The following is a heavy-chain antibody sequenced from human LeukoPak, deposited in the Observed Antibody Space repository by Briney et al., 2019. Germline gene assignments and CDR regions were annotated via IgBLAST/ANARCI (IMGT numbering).Heavy chain of an antibody. CDR3: TKDIAYYYDSSGPLIDN. CDR1: GFTVTSYG. CDR2: IRHDGSNK. J-gene: IGHJ4*02. V-gene: IGHV3-30*02. Sequence: PGGSLRLSCAASGFTVTSYGMHWVRQAPGKGLEWVAFIRHDGSNKYYTDSVKGRFTISRDNSKNTLYLQMNSLRPEDTAVYYCTKDIAYYYDSSGPLIDNWGQGTPVTVSS. D-gene: IGHD3-22*01.